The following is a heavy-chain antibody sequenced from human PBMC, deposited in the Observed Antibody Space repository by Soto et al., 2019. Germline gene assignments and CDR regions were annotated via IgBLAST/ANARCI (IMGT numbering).Heavy chain of an antibody. CDR3: ARIHWAQSSLDY. Sequence: SETLSLTCAVSGGSIDSGAFSLSWIRQPPGKGLEWIGYVTHSGTAYSIPSLNGRLTLSVDSSQAQFSLKLTSVTAADSAFYYCARIHWAQSSLDYWGRGILVTVSS. CDR1: GGSIDSGAFS. V-gene: IGHV4-30-2*01. D-gene: IGHD6-19*01. CDR2: VTHSGTA. J-gene: IGHJ4*02.